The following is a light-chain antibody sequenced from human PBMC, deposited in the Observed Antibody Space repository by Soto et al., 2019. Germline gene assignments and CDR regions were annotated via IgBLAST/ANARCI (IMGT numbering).Light chain of an antibody. CDR3: QQSYRNPLA. CDR2: AAS. J-gene: IGKJ3*01. CDR1: QSISSY. Sequence: DIQMTQSPSSLSASVGDRVTITCRASQSISSYLNWYQQKPGKAPKLLIYAASSLQSGVPSRFSGSGSGTDFTLTISSLQPEDFATYYWQQSYRNPLAFGPGTKVDIK. V-gene: IGKV1-39*01.